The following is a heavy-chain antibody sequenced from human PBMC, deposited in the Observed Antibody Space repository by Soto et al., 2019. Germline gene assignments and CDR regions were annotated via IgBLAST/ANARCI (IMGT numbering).Heavy chain of an antibody. CDR1: GGSISSGGYY. V-gene: IGHV4-61*08. CDR3: ARFDVDDSSGYLDFGPK. J-gene: IGHJ4*02. Sequence: SETLSLTCAVSGGSISSGGYYWSWIRQPPGKGLEWIGFIYYTGNTKYNPSLKSRVTISVDTSKNRFPLKLSSVTAADTAVYYCARFDVDDSSGYLDFGPKWGQGTLVTVAS. CDR2: IYYTGNT. D-gene: IGHD3-22*01.